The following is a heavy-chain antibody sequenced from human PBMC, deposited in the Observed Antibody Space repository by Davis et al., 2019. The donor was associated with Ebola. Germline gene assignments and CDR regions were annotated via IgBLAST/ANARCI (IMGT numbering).Heavy chain of an antibody. V-gene: IGHV4-34*01. J-gene: IGHJ4*02. CDR1: GGSFSGYY. D-gene: IGHD2-8*01. CDR3: ARSSTDCANGGCYTWAN. CDR2: INHSGST. Sequence: PSETLSLTCAVYGGSFSGYYWSWIRQPPGKGLEWIGEINHSGSTNYNPSLKSRVTISVDTSKNQFSLKLSSVTAADTAVYYCARSSTDCANGGCYTWANGGQGTLVTVSS.